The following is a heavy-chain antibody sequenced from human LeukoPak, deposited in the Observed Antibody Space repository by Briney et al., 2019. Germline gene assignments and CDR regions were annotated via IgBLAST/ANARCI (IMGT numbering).Heavy chain of an antibody. CDR3: AREYSSGWYSGFDY. D-gene: IGHD6-19*01. CDR2: IWYDGSNK. V-gene: IGHV3-33*01. J-gene: IGHJ4*02. Sequence: PGGSLRLSCAASGFTFSSYGMHWVHQAPGKGLEWVAVIWYDGSNKYYADSVKGRFTISRDNSKNTLYLQMNSLRAEDTAVYYCAREYSSGWYSGFDYWGQGTLVTVSS. CDR1: GFTFSSYG.